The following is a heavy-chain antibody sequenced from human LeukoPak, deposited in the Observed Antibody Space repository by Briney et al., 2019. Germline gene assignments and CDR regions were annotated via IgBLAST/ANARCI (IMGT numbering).Heavy chain of an antibody. D-gene: IGHD3/OR15-3a*01. CDR2: IYYRGDI. CDR1: DGSIRIYY. V-gene: IGHV4-59*03. J-gene: IGHJ4*02. Sequence: SETLSLTCSVSDGSIRIYYWSWIRQSPGQGLEWIGNIYYRGDINYNPSLKSRVIISIDTSKNQFSLKVTSLTAADTAVYYCATNKDWAEADWGQGTLVIVSS. CDR3: ATNKDWAEAD.